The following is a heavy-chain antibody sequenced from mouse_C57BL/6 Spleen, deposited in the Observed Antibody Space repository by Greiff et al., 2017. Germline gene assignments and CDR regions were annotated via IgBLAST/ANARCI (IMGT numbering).Heavy chain of an antibody. V-gene: IGHV1-64*01. CDR2: IHPNSGST. D-gene: IGHD1-1*01. CDR3: ARWGTTVVEGYFDV. CDR1: GYTFTSYW. Sequence: QVQLQQSGAELVKPGASVKLSCKASGYTFTSYWMHWVKQRPGQGLEWIGMIHPNSGSTNYNEKFKSKATLTVDKSSSTAYMQLSSLTSEYSAVYYCARWGTTVVEGYFDVWGTGTTVTVSS. J-gene: IGHJ1*03.